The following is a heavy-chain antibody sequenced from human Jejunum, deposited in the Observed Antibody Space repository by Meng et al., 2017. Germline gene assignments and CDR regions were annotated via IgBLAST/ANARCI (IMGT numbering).Heavy chain of an antibody. CDR2: TYYRSKWDN. J-gene: IGHJ4*02. D-gene: IGHD3-10*01. V-gene: IGHV6-1*01. CDR3: VRVRGGVFEN. Sequence: PLRQAGPGLVKPSQTLSLTCALSRDRVSSHLVPWNWIRQSPSRGLEWLRRTYYRSKWDNDYAVSVQSRITITADTSKNRFSLQLNSVTTEDTAVYSGVRVRGGVFENWGQGTLVTVSS. CDR1: RDRVSSHLVP.